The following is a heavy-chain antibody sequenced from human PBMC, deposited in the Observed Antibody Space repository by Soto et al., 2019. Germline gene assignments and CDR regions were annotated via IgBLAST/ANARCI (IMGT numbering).Heavy chain of an antibody. CDR2: ISGTGRVT. CDR1: GFTFSSYA. Sequence: EVQLLESGGDLVQPGGSLKISCAVSGFTFSSYAMSWVRQAPGKGLEWVSGISGTGRVTNYAESVKGRFTISRDNPKNTLSLEMKSLRAEDTAVYYCAKDVHYDIVTGIEYFDHWGQGTLVTVSS. V-gene: IGHV3-23*01. D-gene: IGHD3-9*01. J-gene: IGHJ1*01. CDR3: AKDVHYDIVTGIEYFDH.